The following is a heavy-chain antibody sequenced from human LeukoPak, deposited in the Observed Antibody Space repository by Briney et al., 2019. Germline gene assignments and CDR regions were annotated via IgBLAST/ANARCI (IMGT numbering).Heavy chain of an antibody. D-gene: IGHD2-2*01. Sequence: GGSLRLSCAASGFTFSHHGMHWVRQAPGKGLEWVAFIRNDGSNKYYADSVKGRFTISRDNSKNTLYLQMNSLRAEDTAVYYCAVVVPAAMPGYWGQGTLVTVSS. CDR3: AVVVPAAMPGY. V-gene: IGHV3-30*02. CDR1: GFTFSHHG. J-gene: IGHJ4*02. CDR2: IRNDGSNK.